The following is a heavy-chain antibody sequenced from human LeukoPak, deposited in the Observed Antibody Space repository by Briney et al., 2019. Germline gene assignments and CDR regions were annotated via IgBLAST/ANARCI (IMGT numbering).Heavy chain of an antibody. J-gene: IGHJ4*02. Sequence: GGSLRLSCAASGFTFSSYAMRWVRQAPGKGLEYVSAISSNGGSTYYANSVKGRFTISRDNSKNTLYLQMGSLRAEDMAVYYCVRDRNRVGYYGSGTISSRGLRYFDYWGQGTLVTVSS. CDR2: ISSNGGST. CDR1: GFTFSSYA. CDR3: VRDRNRVGYYGSGTISSRGLRYFDY. D-gene: IGHD3-10*01. V-gene: IGHV3-64*01.